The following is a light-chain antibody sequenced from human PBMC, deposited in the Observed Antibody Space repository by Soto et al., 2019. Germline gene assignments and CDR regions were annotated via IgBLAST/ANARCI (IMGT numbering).Light chain of an antibody. CDR3: QSYDRNLRGWV. V-gene: IGLV1-40*01. CDR1: NIGAAYD. Sequence: QSVLAQPPSVSGAPGQRVTISCSNIGAAYDVHWYQQLPGTAPKLLMFNNSRRPSGVPDRFSGAKSGTSASLAITGLQADDEADYYCQSYDRNLRGWVFGGGTKLTVL. J-gene: IGLJ3*02. CDR2: NNS.